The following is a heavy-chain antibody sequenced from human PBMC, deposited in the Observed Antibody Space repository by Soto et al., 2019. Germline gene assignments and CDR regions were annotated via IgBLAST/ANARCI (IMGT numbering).Heavy chain of an antibody. Sequence: PSETLSLTCTVSGGSVSSGSYYWSWIRQPPGKGLEWIGYTYYSGSTNYNPALKSRVTISVDTSKNQFSLKLSSVTAADTAGYYCARGVVPAAAISPHNWFDPWGQGTLVTVSS. V-gene: IGHV4-61*01. D-gene: IGHD2-2*01. J-gene: IGHJ5*02. CDR2: TYYSGST. CDR1: GGSVSSGSYY. CDR3: ARGVVPAAAISPHNWFDP.